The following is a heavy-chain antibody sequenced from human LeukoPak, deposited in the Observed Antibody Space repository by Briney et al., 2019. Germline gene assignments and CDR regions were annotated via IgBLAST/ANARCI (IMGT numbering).Heavy chain of an antibody. J-gene: IGHJ3*02. V-gene: IGHV4-30-4*08. D-gene: IGHD3-22*01. Sequence: PSETLSLTCIVSGGSISSSSYYWSWIRQPPGKGLEWIGYIYYSGSTYYNPSLKSRVTISVDTSKNQFSLKLSSVTAADTAVYYCARDHDSSGYYPGAFDIWGQGTMVTVSS. CDR2: IYYSGST. CDR1: GGSISSSSYY. CDR3: ARDHDSSGYYPGAFDI.